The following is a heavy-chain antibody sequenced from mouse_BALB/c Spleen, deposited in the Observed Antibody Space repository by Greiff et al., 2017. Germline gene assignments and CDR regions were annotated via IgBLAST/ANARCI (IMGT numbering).Heavy chain of an antibody. CDR2: INTNTGEP. D-gene: IGHD2-14*01. CDR3: ARRRYSWFAY. Sequence: VQRVESGPELKKPGETVKISCKASGYTFTNYGMNWVKQAPGKGLKWMGWINTNTGEPTYAEEFKGRFAFSLETSASTAYLQINNLKNEDTATYFCARRRYSWFAYWGQGTLVTVSA. J-gene: IGHJ3*01. V-gene: IGHV9-3*02. CDR1: GYTFTNYG.